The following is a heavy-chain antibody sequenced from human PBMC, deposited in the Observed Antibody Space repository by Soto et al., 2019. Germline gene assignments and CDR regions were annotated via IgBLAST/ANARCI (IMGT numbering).Heavy chain of an antibody. V-gene: IGHV3-23*01. D-gene: IGHD3-9*01. CDR1: GFTFSSYA. CDR3: AKDKYDILTGYSIPNWSDP. J-gene: IGHJ5*02. CDR2: ISGSGHST. Sequence: GGSLRLSCAVSGFTFSSYAMTWVRQAPGKGLEWVSGISGSGHSTYHADSVKGRFTISRDNSNNTLYLQMNSLRAEDTAVYYCAKDKYDILTGYSIPNWSDPWGQGTLVTVSS.